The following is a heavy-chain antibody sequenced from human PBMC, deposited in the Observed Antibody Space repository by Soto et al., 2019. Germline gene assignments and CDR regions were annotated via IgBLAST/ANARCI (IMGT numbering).Heavy chain of an antibody. V-gene: IGHV3-49*03. J-gene: IGHJ6*02. CDR2: IRSKAYGGTT. CDR1: GFTFGDYA. D-gene: IGHD5-12*01. CDR3: TRVYPISGMDV. Sequence: GGSLRLSCTASGFTFGDYAMSWFRQAPGKGLEWVGFIRSKAYGGTTEYAASVKGRFTISRDDSKSIAYLQMNSLKTEDTAVYYCTRVYPISGMDVWGQGTTVTVSS.